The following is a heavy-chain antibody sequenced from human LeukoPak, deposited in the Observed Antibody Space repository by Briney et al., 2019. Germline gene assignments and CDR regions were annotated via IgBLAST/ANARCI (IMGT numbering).Heavy chain of an antibody. D-gene: IGHD4-11*01. V-gene: IGHV4-34*01. Sequence: ASETLSLTCAVYGGSFSGYYWSWIRQPPGKGLERIGEINHSGSTNYNPSLKSRVTISVDTSKNQFSLKLTFVTAADTAVYYCARFGATVNYGMDVWGQGTTVTVSS. J-gene: IGHJ6*02. CDR1: GGSFSGYY. CDR2: INHSGST. CDR3: ARFGATVNYGMDV.